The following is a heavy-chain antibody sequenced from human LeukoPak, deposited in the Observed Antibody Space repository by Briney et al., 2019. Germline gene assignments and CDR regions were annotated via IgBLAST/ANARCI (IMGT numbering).Heavy chain of an antibody. CDR3: AREAVHYGSGSLDY. V-gene: IGHV4-4*07. Sequence: SETLSLTCSVSGGSINAFYWSWIRQPAGKGLEWIGRIHSSGSTNYSPSLKSRVTMLLDPSKSQFSLSLISVTAAETAVYYCAREAVHYGSGSLDYWGQGTLVTVSS. CDR2: IHSSGST. J-gene: IGHJ4*02. CDR1: GGSINAFY. D-gene: IGHD3-10*01.